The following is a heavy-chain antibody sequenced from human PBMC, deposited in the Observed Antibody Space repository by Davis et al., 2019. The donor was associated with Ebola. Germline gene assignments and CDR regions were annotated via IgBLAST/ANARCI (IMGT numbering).Heavy chain of an antibody. D-gene: IGHD5-12*01. Sequence: ASVKVSCKASRYTFTNYYMHGVRQAPGQGLEWMGMINPNDGRTIYAQKFQGRVTVTRDTSTTTVYMDLSSLRSEDTALYYCTTPGGQDSGYDVFDIWGQGTMVTVSS. CDR1: RYTFTNYY. CDR2: INPNDGRT. CDR3: TTPGGQDSGYDVFDI. V-gene: IGHV1-46*03. J-gene: IGHJ3*02.